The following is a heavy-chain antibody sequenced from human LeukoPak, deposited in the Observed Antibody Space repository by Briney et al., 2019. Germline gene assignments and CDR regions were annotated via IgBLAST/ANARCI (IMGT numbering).Heavy chain of an antibody. D-gene: IGHD1-14*01. CDR2: IYYSGST. V-gene: IGHV4-31*03. CDR3: ARSSHPAGLNFDY. Sequence: SQTLSLTCTVSGGSINSGGYYWSWIRQHPGKGLEWIGYIYYSGSTSYNPSLKSRVTISVDTSKNQFSLKLSSVTAADTAVHYCARSSHPAGLNFDYWGQGTLVTVSS. CDR1: GGSINSGGYY. J-gene: IGHJ4*02.